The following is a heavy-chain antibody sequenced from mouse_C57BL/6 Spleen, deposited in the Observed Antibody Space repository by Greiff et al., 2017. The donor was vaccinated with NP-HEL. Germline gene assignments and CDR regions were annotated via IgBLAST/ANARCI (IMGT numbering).Heavy chain of an antibody. Sequence: EVNVVESGGGLVKPGGSLKLSCAASGFTFSDYGMHWVRQAPEKGLEWVAYISSGSSTIYYADTVKGRFTISRDNAKNTLFLQMTSLRSEDTAMYYCARDYYGSSYPYYFDYWGQGTTLTVSS. CDR2: ISSGSSTI. J-gene: IGHJ2*01. V-gene: IGHV5-17*01. CDR3: ARDYYGSSYPYYFDY. CDR1: GFTFSDYG. D-gene: IGHD1-1*01.